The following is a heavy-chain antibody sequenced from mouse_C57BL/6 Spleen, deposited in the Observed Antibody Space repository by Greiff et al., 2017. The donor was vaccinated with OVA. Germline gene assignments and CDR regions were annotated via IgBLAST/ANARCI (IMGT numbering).Heavy chain of an antibody. V-gene: IGHV5-17*01. D-gene: IGHD4-1*01. Sequence: EVNVVESGGGLVKPGGSLKLSCAASGFTFSDYGMHWVRQAPEKGLEWVAYISSGSSTIYYADTVKGRFTISRDNAKNTLFLQMTSLRSEDTAMYYCARPAGKVYAMDYWGQGTSVTVSS. CDR2: ISSGSSTI. J-gene: IGHJ4*01. CDR1: GFTFSDYG. CDR3: ARPAGKVYAMDY.